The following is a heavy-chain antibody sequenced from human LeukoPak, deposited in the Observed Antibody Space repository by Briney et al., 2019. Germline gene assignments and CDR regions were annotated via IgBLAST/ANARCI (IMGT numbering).Heavy chain of an antibody. CDR2: ISGSGGST. V-gene: IGHV3-23*01. D-gene: IGHD3-16*02. CDR3: AKFASYDYVWGSYRAYPDYFDY. CDR1: GFTFSSYA. Sequence: GGSLRLSCAASGFTFSSYAMSWVRQAPGKGLEWVSAISGSGGSTYYADSVKGRFTISRDNSKNTLYLQMNSLRAEDTAVYYCAKFASYDYVWGSYRAYPDYFDYWGQGTLVTVSS. J-gene: IGHJ4*02.